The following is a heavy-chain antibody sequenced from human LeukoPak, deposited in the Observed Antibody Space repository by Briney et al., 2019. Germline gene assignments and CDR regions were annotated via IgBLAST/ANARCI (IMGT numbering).Heavy chain of an antibody. CDR2: ISYDGSNK. J-gene: IGHJ4*02. CDR3: AKDLYYYGSGSLYSFDY. Sequence: GGSLRLSCAASGFTFSSYGMHWVRQAPGKGLEWVAVISYDGSNKYYADSAKGRFTISRDNSKNTLYLQMNSLRAEDTAVYYCAKDLYYYGSGSLYSFDYWGQGTLVTVSS. V-gene: IGHV3-30*18. D-gene: IGHD3-10*01. CDR1: GFTFSSYG.